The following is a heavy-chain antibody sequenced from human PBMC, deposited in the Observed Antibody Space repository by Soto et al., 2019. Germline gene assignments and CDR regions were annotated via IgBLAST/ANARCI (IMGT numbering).Heavy chain of an antibody. V-gene: IGHV3-72*01. J-gene: IGHJ4*02. CDR3: ARVSLVGPSGGRYFDY. CDR2: IKNKANSYTT. D-gene: IGHD1-26*01. CDR1: GFTFSAHY. Sequence: EVQLVESGGGLVQPGGSLRLSCAASGFTFSAHYMDWVRQAPGKGLEWFGRIKNKANSYTTEYAASVEGRLTISREDSQNSLYLQMNSLITEDTAVYYCARVSLVGPSGGRYFDYWGQGSQVAVSS.